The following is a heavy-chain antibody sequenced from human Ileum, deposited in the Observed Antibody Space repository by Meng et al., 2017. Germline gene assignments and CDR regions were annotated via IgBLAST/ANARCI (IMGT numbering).Heavy chain of an antibody. CDR1: GGSINSGSYY. D-gene: IGHD4-17*01. CDR2: IYYSGTT. J-gene: IGHJ4*02. V-gene: IGHV4-30-4*08. Sequence: QVQLQGSGPGLVKPSQTLSRTCTVSGGSINSGSYYWNWIRQAPEKGLEWIGFIYYSGTTYYNPSLKSRVTISVDTSTNQFSLKLISVTAADTAVYYCARRAHYGDPPRWGQGTLVTVSS. CDR3: ARRAHYGDPPR.